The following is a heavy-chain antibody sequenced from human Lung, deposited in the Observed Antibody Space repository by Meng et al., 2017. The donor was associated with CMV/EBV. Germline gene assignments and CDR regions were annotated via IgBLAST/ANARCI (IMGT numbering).Heavy chain of an antibody. CDR1: GGSICRWGYY. CDR3: ARASYGSGSPLGESWFDP. CDR2: IHSSGST. Sequence: LQVSGPRLVCLFPHLASTCTFSGGSICRWGYYWRWLRRNPGKGLEWIGYIHSSGSTYYNPSLRSRLTISVDTSKNQFSLKLSSVTAADTAVYYCARASYGSGSPLGESWFDPWGQGTLVTVSS. J-gene: IGHJ5*02. D-gene: IGHD3-10*01. V-gene: IGHV4-31*03.